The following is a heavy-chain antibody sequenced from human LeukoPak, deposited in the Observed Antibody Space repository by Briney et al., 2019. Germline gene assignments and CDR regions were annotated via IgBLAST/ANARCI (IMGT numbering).Heavy chain of an antibody. V-gene: IGHV3-30*18. Sequence: GSLRLSCAASGFTFSGYAMHWVRQAPGKGLEWVAVMSYDGSNKYYVDSVKGRFTVSRDNSENTLYLQMNSLRAEDTAVYYCAKDIYYDSSGYRGYFDYWGQGTLVTVSS. CDR2: MSYDGSNK. CDR3: AKDIYYDSSGYRGYFDY. J-gene: IGHJ4*02. D-gene: IGHD3-22*01. CDR1: GFTFSGYA.